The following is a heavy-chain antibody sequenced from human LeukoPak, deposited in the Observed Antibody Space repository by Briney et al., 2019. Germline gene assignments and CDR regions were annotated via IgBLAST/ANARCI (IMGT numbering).Heavy chain of an antibody. V-gene: IGHV1-69*01. CDR3: AREGCSSTSCYFDY. CDR1: GGTFSSYA. D-gene: IGHD2-2*01. CDR2: IIPIFGTA. J-gene: IGHJ4*02. Sequence: AVKVSCKDSGGTFSSYAISWVRQDPAQGLEWMGGIIPIFGTANYAQKFQGRVTITADESTSTAYMELSSLRSEDTAVYYCAREGCSSTSCYFDYWGQGTLVTVSS.